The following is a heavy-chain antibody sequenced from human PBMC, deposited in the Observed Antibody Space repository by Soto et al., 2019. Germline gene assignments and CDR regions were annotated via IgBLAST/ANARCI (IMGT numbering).Heavy chain of an antibody. D-gene: IGHD2-15*01. J-gene: IGHJ4*02. Sequence: EVQLVESGGGLVQHGESRRLSCAVSGFTFSSYWMHWVRQAPGKGLVRVSRINSDGSSTSYAGSVKGRFTISRDNAKNTLYLQMNRLRAEDTAVYYCVRTSLVVAAATREDYWGQGTLVTVSS. CDR3: VRTSLVVAAATREDY. CDR2: INSDGSST. CDR1: GFTFSSYW. V-gene: IGHV3-74*01.